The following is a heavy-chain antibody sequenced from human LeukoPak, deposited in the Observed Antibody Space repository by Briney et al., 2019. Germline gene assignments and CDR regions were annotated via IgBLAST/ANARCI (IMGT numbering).Heavy chain of an antibody. Sequence: PSETLSLTCTVSGGSISSSSYYWGWIRQPPGKGLEWIGSIYYSGSTYYNPSLKSRVTISVDTSKNQFSLKLSSVTAADTAVYYCAREPHDWLTVPLYYFDYWGQGTLVTVSS. CDR2: IYYSGST. J-gene: IGHJ4*02. CDR1: GGSISSSSYY. D-gene: IGHD3-9*01. V-gene: IGHV4-39*02. CDR3: AREPHDWLTVPLYYFDY.